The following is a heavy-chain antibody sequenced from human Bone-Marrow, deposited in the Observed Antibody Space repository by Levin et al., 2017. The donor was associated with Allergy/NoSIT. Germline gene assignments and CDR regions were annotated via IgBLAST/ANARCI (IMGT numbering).Heavy chain of an antibody. J-gene: IGHJ6*02. Sequence: GGSLRLSCAASGFTFSDYAFHWVRRAPGKGLEWVALISYDGSNTYYADSVKGRFTISRDTSKDTVSLQMIGLRAEDTAVYYCARDFTLLEWLSEGHYYYYSMDVWGQGTTVTVS. CDR1: GFTFSDYA. CDR2: ISYDGSNT. D-gene: IGHD3-3*01. V-gene: IGHV3-30*01. CDR3: ARDFTLLEWLSEGHYYYYSMDV.